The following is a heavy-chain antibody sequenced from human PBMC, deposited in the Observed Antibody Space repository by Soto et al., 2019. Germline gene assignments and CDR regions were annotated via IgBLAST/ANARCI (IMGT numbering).Heavy chain of an antibody. J-gene: IGHJ6*02. CDR3: AKVIAARPDYYYYGMDV. V-gene: IGHV3-30*18. D-gene: IGHD6-6*01. CDR2: ISYDGSNK. CDR1: GFTFSSYG. Sequence: LRLSCAASGFTFSSYGMHWVRQAPGKGLEWVAVISYDGSNKYYADSVKGRFTISRDNSKNTLYLQMNSLRAEDTAVYYCAKVIAARPDYYYYGMDVWGQGTTVTVSS.